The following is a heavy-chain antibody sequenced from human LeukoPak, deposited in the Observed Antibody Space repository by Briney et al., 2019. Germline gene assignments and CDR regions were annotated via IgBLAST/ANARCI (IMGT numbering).Heavy chain of an antibody. D-gene: IGHD3-22*01. CDR3: ARDGFSSGYPYDAFDI. V-gene: IGHV3-20*04. Sequence: GGSLRLSCAASGFTFAHFDVSWVRQAPGKGLEWVSGINWDGGSTGYADSVKGRFTISRDNSKNTLYLQMNSLRAEDTAVYYCARDGFSSGYPYDAFDIWGQGTMVTVSS. CDR1: GFTFAHFD. CDR2: INWDGGST. J-gene: IGHJ3*02.